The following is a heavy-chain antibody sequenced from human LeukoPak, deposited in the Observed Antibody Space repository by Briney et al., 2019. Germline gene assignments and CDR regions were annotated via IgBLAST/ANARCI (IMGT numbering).Heavy chain of an antibody. CDR3: AKDLTDHGNFDY. D-gene: IGHD4-17*01. V-gene: IGHV3-30*02. CDR2: IRYDGSNK. CDR1: GFTFSSYG. J-gene: IGHJ4*02. Sequence: GGSLRLSCAASGFTFSSYGMHWVRQAPGKGLEWVAFIRYDGSNKYYADSVKGRFTISRDNSKNTLYLQMNSLRVEDTAVYYCAKDLTDHGNFDYWGQGTLVTVSS.